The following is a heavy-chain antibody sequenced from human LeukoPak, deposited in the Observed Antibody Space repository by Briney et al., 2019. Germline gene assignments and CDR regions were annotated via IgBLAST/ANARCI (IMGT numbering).Heavy chain of an antibody. Sequence: APVRVSCKASGYTFTDYYIHLVRQAPGQALKWMDWINPNSGDTKYPQSFQDRVTMTRDTSTTTAYMDLTRLKSEDTAVYYCARSERRLDISHYYYPMDVWGQGTTVTVSS. J-gene: IGHJ6*02. V-gene: IGHV1-2*02. D-gene: IGHD1-1*01. CDR1: GYTFTDYY. CDR3: ARSERRLDISHYYYPMDV. CDR2: INPNSGDT.